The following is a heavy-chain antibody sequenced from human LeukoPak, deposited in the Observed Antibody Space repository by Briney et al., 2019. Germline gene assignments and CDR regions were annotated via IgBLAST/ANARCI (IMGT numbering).Heavy chain of an antibody. Sequence: ASVKVSCKASGYTFTGYYMHWVRQAPGQGLEWMGRINPNSGSTNYAQKFQGRVTITRGTSISTAYMELSSLRSDDTAVYYCARAVAAGYYYMDVWGKGTTVTVSS. CDR3: ARAVAAGYYYMDV. CDR2: INPNSGST. D-gene: IGHD6-13*01. CDR1: GYTFTGYY. J-gene: IGHJ6*03. V-gene: IGHV1-2*06.